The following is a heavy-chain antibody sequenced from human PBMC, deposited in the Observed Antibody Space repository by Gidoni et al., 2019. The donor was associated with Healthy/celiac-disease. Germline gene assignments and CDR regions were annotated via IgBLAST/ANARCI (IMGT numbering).Heavy chain of an antibody. V-gene: IGHV3-30*18. CDR2: ISYDGSNK. Sequence: QVQLVESGGGVVQPGRSLRLSCAASGFTFSSYGMHWVRQAPGQGLEWVAVISYDGSNKYYADSVKGRFTISRDNSKNTLYLQMNSLRAEDTAVYYCAKDRADDGMDVWGQGTTVTVSS. CDR3: AKDRADDGMDV. J-gene: IGHJ6*02. CDR1: GFTFSSYG.